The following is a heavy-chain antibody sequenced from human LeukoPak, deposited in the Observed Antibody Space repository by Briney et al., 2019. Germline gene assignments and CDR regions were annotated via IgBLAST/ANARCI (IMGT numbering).Heavy chain of an antibody. V-gene: IGHV3-9*01. CDR3: AKDIGSGSYYYFDY. Sequence: GGSLRLSCAASGFTFDDYAMHWVRHAQGKGLERVSGISWNSGSIGYDDSVKGRFTISRDNAKNSLYLQMNSLRAEDTALYYCAKDIGSGSYYYFDYWGQGTLVTVSS. CDR2: ISWNSGSI. D-gene: IGHD3-10*01. CDR1: GFTFDDYA. J-gene: IGHJ4*02.